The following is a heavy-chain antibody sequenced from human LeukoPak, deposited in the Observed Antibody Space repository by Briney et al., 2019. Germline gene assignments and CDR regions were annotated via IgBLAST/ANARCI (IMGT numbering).Heavy chain of an antibody. V-gene: IGHV3-23*01. J-gene: IGHJ3*02. CDR1: GSPLRSYA. D-gene: IGHD4-23*01. CDR3: AKSLNTVVTTDAFDI. CDR2: ISGSGAST. Sequence: PGGSLRLSCAASGSPLRSYAMNWVRQAPGKGLEWVSTISGSGASTKYADSVKGRFTISRDNSKNTLYLKMNSLRADDTAVYYCAKSLNTVVTTDAFDIWGQGTMVTVSS.